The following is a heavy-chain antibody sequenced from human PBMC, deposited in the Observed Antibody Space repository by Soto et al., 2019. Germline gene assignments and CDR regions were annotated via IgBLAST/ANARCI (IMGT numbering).Heavy chain of an antibody. Sequence: QVQLVESGGGVVQPGRSLRLSCAASGFAFSSYAMHWVRQAPGKGLAWVAVISGDGSNKYYADSVKGRFTISRDNSKNTLYLQMNSLRAEDTAVYYCARVRKWHGNWNDRYYYYGMDVWGQGTTVTVSS. CDR2: ISGDGSNK. D-gene: IGHD1-20*01. J-gene: IGHJ6*02. V-gene: IGHV3-30-3*01. CDR3: ARVRKWHGNWNDRYYYYGMDV. CDR1: GFAFSSYA.